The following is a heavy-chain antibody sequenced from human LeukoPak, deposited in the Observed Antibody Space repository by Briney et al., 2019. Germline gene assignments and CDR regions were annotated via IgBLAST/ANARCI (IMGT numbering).Heavy chain of an antibody. V-gene: IGHV4-59*11. CDR1: GGSISSHY. D-gene: IGHD3-22*01. Sequence: PSETLSLTCTVSGGSISSHYWSWIRQPPGKGLEWIGYIYYSGSTNYNPSLKSRVTISVDTSKNQFSLKLSSVTAADTAVYYCARGHFYDSSGYFDWGQGTLVTVSS. J-gene: IGHJ4*02. CDR2: IYYSGST. CDR3: ARGHFYDSSGYFD.